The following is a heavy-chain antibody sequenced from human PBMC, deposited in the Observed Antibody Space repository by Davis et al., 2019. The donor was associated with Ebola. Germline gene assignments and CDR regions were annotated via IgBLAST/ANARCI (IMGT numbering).Heavy chain of an antibody. J-gene: IGHJ6*02. D-gene: IGHD3-10*01. V-gene: IGHV3-21*01. CDR1: GFTFSSYS. CDR2: ISSSSSYI. Sequence: GESLKISCAASGFTFSSYSMNWVRQAPGKGLEWVSSISSSSSYIYYADSVKGRFTISRDNAKNSLYLQMNSLRAEDTAVYYCARALWFRESHPYYYYGMDVWGQGTTVTASS. CDR3: ARALWFRESHPYYYYGMDV.